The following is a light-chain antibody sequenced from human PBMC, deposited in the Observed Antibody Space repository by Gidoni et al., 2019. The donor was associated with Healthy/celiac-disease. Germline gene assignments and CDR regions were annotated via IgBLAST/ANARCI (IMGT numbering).Light chain of an antibody. CDR3: AAWDDSLSGL. V-gene: IGLV1-47*01. J-gene: IGLJ2*01. CDR1: SSNIGSNY. CDR2: RNN. Sequence: QSVLTQPPSASGTPGQRVTTACSGSSSNIGSNYAYWYQQLPGTAPKLLIYRNNQRPSGVPDRFSGSKSGTSASLAISGLRSEDEADYYCAAWDDSLSGLFGGGTKLTVL.